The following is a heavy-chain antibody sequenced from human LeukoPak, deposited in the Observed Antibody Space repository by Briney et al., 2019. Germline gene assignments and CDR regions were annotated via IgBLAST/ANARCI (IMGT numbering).Heavy chain of an antibody. V-gene: IGHV1-69*05. Sequence: SVKVSCKASGGTFSSYAISWVRQAPGQGLEWMGGIIPIFGTANYAQKLQGRVTMTTDTSTSTAYMELRSLRSDDTAVYYCARDIATIQHQDWGQGTLVTVSS. CDR2: IIPIFGTA. CDR3: ARDIATIQHQD. D-gene: IGHD5-18*01. CDR1: GGTFSSYA. J-gene: IGHJ4*02.